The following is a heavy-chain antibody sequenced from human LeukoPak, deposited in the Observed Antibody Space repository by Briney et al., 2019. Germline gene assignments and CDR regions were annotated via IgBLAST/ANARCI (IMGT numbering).Heavy chain of an antibody. V-gene: IGHV3-23*01. CDR1: GFTFTFSGSA. J-gene: IGHJ3*01. CDR3: ARDMQLST. Sequence: GGSLRLSCAASGFTFTFSGSAMSWVRQAPGEGLEWVSLISYSGANSYTGSVRGRFTISRDNSKDTLFLQMNSLRAEDTAIYYCARDMQLSTWGLGTMVTVSS. CDR2: ISYSGANS. D-gene: IGHD3-16*02.